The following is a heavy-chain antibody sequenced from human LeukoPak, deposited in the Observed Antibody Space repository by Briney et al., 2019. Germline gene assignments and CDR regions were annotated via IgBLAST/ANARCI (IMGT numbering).Heavy chain of an antibody. D-gene: IGHD5-24*01. V-gene: IGHV3-30-3*01. CDR2: ISYDGSNK. Sequence: GGSLRLSCAASGFTFSSYAMHWVRQAPGKGLEWVAVISYDGSNKYYADSVKGRFTISRDNAKNSLYLQMNSLRAEDTAVYYCARGGDGYNLERDYWGQGTLVTVSS. CDR3: ARGGDGYNLERDY. J-gene: IGHJ4*02. CDR1: GFTFSSYA.